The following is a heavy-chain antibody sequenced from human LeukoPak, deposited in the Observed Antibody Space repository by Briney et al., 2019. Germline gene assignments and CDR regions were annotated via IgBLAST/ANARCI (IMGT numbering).Heavy chain of an antibody. CDR2: ISSNGGIT. J-gene: IGHJ4*02. D-gene: IGHD2-21*02. CDR3: VKGGVVTGRPFDY. CDR1: GFTFGNSA. V-gene: IGHV3-64D*09. Sequence: GGSLRLSCSASGFTFGNSAMHWVRQAPGKGLEYVSGISSNGGITYYADSVKGRFTISRDNSKNTLYLQVSSLRPEDTAVYYCVKGGVVTGRPFDYWGQGTLVTVSS.